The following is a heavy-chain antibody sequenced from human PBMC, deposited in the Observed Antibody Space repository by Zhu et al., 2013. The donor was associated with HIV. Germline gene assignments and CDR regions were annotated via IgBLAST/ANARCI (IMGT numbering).Heavy chain of an antibody. CDR2: ISAYNGNT. Sequence: QVQVVQSGAEVKKPGASVKVSCKASGYTFSSYGISWVRQAPGQGLEWMGWISAYNGNTNYVQKFQGRVTMTTDTFTSTAYMELRSLRSDDTAVYYCARTIPIYCSSSRCYPGWLDSWGQGTLVTVSS. CDR3: ARTIPIYCSSSRCYPGWLDS. V-gene: IGHV1-18*01. D-gene: IGHD2-2*01. CDR1: GYTFSSYG. J-gene: IGHJ5*01.